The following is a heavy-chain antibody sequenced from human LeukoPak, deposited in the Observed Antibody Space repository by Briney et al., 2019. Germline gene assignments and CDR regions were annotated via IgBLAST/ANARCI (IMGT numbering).Heavy chain of an antibody. CDR1: GGTFSSYA. J-gene: IGHJ3*02. CDR2: IIPIFGTA. D-gene: IGHD2-2*01. Sequence: SVKVSCKASGGTFSSYAISWVRQAPGQGLEWMGGIIPIFGTANYAQKFQGRVTITTDESTSTAYMELSSLRSEDTAVYYCARETGIVVVPAAMVPQDAFDIWGQGTMVTVSS. V-gene: IGHV1-69*05. CDR3: ARETGIVVVPAAMVPQDAFDI.